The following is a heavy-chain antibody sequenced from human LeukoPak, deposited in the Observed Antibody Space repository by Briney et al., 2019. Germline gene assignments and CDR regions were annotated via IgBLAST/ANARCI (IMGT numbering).Heavy chain of an antibody. Sequence: GASVKVSCRASGFTFTGYHMHWVRQAPGQGVEWIGWINPNNGDTMYAQKFQGRVTMAWDTSISRVYMELKRLTSDDTAMYYCARRVQQMLSTGWFDPWGQGTLVTVSS. CDR3: ARRVQQMLSTGWFDP. CDR2: INPNNGDT. V-gene: IGHV1-2*02. D-gene: IGHD6-13*01. J-gene: IGHJ5*02. CDR1: GFTFTGYH.